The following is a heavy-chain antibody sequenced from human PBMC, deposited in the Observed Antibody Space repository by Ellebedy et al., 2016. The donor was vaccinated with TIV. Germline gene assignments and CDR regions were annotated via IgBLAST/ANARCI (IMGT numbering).Heavy chain of an antibody. J-gene: IGHJ4*02. CDR3: VRWVGHFDF. D-gene: IGHD1-26*01. CDR2: IYFSGSS. Sequence: ESLKISCAASGLTFSSHAMSWVRQAPGKGLEWHGYIYFSGSSNYNPSLKSRVTMSVDTSKNQFSLKLSSVTAADTAVYYCVRWVGHFDFWGQGTLVTVSS. V-gene: IGHV4-59*11. CDR1: GLTFSSHA.